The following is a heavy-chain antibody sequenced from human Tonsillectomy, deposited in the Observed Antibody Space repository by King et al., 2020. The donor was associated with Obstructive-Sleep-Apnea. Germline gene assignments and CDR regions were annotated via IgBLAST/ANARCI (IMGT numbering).Heavy chain of an antibody. D-gene: IGHD3-10*01. CDR3: AKEGGGSGVYWVDS. Sequence: VQLVESGGGMVQPGGSLRLSCAASGFTFSSYGISWVRQAPWKGLEWVSAINTRGTTFYAGSVRGRFSISRDNSKYQGNLQVNSLRAEDTALYYCAKEGGGSGVYWVDSWGQGTLVTVSS. CDR2: INTRGTT. CDR1: GFTFSSYG. J-gene: IGHJ4*02. V-gene: IGHV3-23*04.